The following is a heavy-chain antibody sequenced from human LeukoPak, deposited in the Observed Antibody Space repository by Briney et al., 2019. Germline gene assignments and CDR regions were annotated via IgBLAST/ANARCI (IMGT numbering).Heavy chain of an antibody. Sequence: SETLSLICTVSGGSISSYYWSWIRQPPGKGLEWIAYVFYSGSPNYNPSLKSRVTISVDASKNQFSLKLGSVTAADTAVYYCARLRGYSGYDSVWFDPWGQGTLVTVSS. CDR2: VFYSGSP. CDR3: ARLRGYSGYDSVWFDP. V-gene: IGHV4-59*08. D-gene: IGHD5-12*01. J-gene: IGHJ5*02. CDR1: GGSISSYY.